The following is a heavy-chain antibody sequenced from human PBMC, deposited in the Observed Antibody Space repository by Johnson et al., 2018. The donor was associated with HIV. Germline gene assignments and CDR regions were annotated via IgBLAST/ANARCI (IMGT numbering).Heavy chain of an antibody. J-gene: IGHJ3*02. D-gene: IGHD3/OR15-3a*01. CDR2: ISYDGSNK. CDR3: ARSGDSIGSFWAGGAFDI. V-gene: IGHV3-30*03. CDR1: GFTFSTYG. Sequence: QVQLVESGGGVVQPGRSLRLSCAASGFTFSTYGMHWVRQAPGKGLEWVAVISYDGSNKYYADSVKGRFTISRDNSKNTLYLQMNSLRAEDTAVYYCARSGDSIGSFWAGGAFDIWGQGTMVTVSS.